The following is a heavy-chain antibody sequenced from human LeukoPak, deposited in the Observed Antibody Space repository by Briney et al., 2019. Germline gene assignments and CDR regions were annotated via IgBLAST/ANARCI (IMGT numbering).Heavy chain of an antibody. D-gene: IGHD5-18*01. J-gene: IGHJ4*02. CDR2: IYYSGST. CDR1: GGSISSYY. V-gene: IGHV4-59*01. CDR3: ARGGYSYGYAFDY. Sequence: SETLSLTCTVSGGSISSYYRSWIRQPPGKGLEWIGYIYYSGSTNYNPSLKSRVTMSVDTSKNQFSLKLSSVTVADTAVYYCARGGYSYGYAFDYWGQGTLVTVSS.